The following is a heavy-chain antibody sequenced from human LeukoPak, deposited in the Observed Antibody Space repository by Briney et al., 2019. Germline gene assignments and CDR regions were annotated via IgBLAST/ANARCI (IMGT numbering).Heavy chain of an antibody. CDR1: GGSFSGYY. CDR2: INHSGST. CDR3: ATNPGGYCSATSCYGEDP. J-gene: IGHJ5*02. V-gene: IGHV4-34*01. D-gene: IGHD2-15*01. Sequence: SETLSLTCAVYGGSFSGYYWSWIRQPPGKGLEWIGEINHSGSTNYNPSLKSRVTISVDTSRNQFSLKLSSVTAADTAVYYCATNPGGYCSATSCYGEDPWGQGTPVTVSS.